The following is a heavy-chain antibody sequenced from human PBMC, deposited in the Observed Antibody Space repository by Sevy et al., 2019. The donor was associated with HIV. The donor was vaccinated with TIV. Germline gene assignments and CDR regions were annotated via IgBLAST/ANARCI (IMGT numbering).Heavy chain of an antibody. Sequence: GGSLRLSCAASGFSVSSNYMSWVRQAPGKGLEWVSVIYTGGSAYSAESVKGRFTISRDNSKNTLYLQMDSLGAEDTDVEYCARRGGGSSPPSFDYWGQGTLVTVSS. CDR1: GFSVSSNY. D-gene: IGHD2-15*01. CDR2: IYTGGSA. V-gene: IGHV3-53*01. J-gene: IGHJ4*02. CDR3: ARRGGGSSPPSFDY.